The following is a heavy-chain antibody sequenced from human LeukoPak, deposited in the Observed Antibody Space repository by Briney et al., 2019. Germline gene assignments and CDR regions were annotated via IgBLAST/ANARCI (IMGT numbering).Heavy chain of an antibody. CDR1: GFIVSDNY. CDR2: IYSGGGI. CDR3: ARDTGAYYGLDV. D-gene: IGHD1-14*01. J-gene: IGHJ6*02. V-gene: IGHV3-53*04. Sequence: GGSLRLSCAASGFIVSDNYMSWVRQAPGKGLEWVSVIYSGGGIHYADSVKGRFTISRHNSENTLFLQMNSLRPEDTAVYYCARDTGAYYGLDVWGQGTTVTVSS.